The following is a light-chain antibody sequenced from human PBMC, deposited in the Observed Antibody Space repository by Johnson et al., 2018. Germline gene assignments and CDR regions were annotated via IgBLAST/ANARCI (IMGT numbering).Light chain of an antibody. V-gene: IGLV1-51*02. Sequence: QSVLTQPHSVSAAPGQKVTISCSGSSSNIGNNYVSWYQQLPGTAPKLLIYENNKRPSGIPDRFSGSKSGPSATLGITGLQTGDEADYYCGTWDSSLSAGNVFGTGTKVTVL. CDR3: GTWDSSLSAGNV. CDR1: SSNIGNNY. J-gene: IGLJ1*01. CDR2: ENN.